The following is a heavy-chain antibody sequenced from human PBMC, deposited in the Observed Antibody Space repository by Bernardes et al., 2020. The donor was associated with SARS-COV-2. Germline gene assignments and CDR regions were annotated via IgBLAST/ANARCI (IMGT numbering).Heavy chain of an antibody. J-gene: IGHJ4*02. D-gene: IGHD3-10*01. CDR3: AKDSSYGSGASPLGDH. V-gene: IGHV3-30*18. Sequence: RGSLRLSCGASGFTFNNSAMHWVRQAPGKGLEWVAVISKDGSDEHPADSMKGRFIASRDNSKNMGYLQMNSLRLEDTGVYYCAKDSSYGSGASPLGDHWGQWTWVTASS. CDR2: ISKDGSDE. CDR1: GFTFNNSA.